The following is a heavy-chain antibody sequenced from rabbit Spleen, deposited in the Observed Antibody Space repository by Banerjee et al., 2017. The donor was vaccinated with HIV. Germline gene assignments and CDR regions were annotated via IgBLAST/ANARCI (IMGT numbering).Heavy chain of an antibody. D-gene: IGHD4-2*01. J-gene: IGHJ4*01. CDR1: GVSFSDKDV. V-gene: IGHV1S45*01. CDR2: IAGSSSGTI. Sequence: QEQLVESGGGLVKPEGSLTLTCKASGVSFSDKDVMCWVRQAPGKGLEWISCIAGSSSGTIDYASWVNGRFSISKTSSTTVTLQMTSLTDADTATYFCVRDIVGGNPAGNLWGPGTLVTVS. CDR3: VRDIVGGNPAGNL.